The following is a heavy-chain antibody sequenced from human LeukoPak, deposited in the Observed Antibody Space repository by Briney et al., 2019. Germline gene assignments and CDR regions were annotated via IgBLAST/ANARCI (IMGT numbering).Heavy chain of an antibody. V-gene: IGHV4-4*07. CDR2: IYTSGST. D-gene: IGHD2-2*01. Sequence: PSETLSLTCTVSGGSISSYYWSWIRQPAGKGLEWIGRIYTSGSTNYNPSLKSRVTISVDTSENQFSLKLSSVTAADTAVYYCARGRKVPAAMSSYYYYYMDVWGKGTTVTVSS. CDR1: GGSISSYY. J-gene: IGHJ6*03. CDR3: ARGRKVPAAMSSYYYYYMDV.